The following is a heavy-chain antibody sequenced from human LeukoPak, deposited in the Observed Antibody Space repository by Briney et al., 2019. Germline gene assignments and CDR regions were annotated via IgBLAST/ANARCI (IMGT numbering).Heavy chain of an antibody. CDR2: IIPIFGTA. V-gene: IGHV1-69*05. CDR1: GGTFSSYA. J-gene: IGHJ6*03. CDR3: ARSLLGYCSGGSCQLRTGYYYYYMDV. Sequence: SVKVSCKASGGTFSSYAISWVRQAPGQGLEWMGRIIPIFGTANSAQKFQGRVTITTDESTSTAYMELSSLRSEDTAVYYCARSLLGYCSGGSCQLRTGYYYYYMDVWGKGTTVTVSS. D-gene: IGHD2-15*01.